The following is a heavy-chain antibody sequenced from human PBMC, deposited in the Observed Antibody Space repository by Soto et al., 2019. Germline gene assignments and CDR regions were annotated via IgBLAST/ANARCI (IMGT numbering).Heavy chain of an antibody. Sequence: QVQLVESGGGVVQPGRSLRLSCAASGFTFSSYGMHWVRQAPGKGLEWVAVIWYDGSNKYYADSVKGRFTTSRDNSKNTLYLQMNSLRAEDTAVYYCASLIYGSGSYFPSPFDYWGQGTLVTVSS. CDR3: ASLIYGSGSYFPSPFDY. CDR1: GFTFSSYG. J-gene: IGHJ4*02. V-gene: IGHV3-33*01. CDR2: IWYDGSNK. D-gene: IGHD3-10*01.